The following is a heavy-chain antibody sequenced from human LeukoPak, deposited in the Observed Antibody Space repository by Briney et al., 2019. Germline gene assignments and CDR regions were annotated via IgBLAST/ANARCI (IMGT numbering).Heavy chain of an antibody. CDR2: IIPILGIA. CDR3: ARGNPADY. V-gene: IGHV1-69*04. Sequence: SVKVSCKASGGTFSSYAISWVRQAPGQGLEWMGRIIPILGIANCTQKFQDRVTMTADKSTNTAYMVLSRLRSEDTAVYFCARGNPADYWGREPWSPSPQ. CDR1: GGTFSSYA. D-gene: IGHD1-14*01. J-gene: IGHJ4*02.